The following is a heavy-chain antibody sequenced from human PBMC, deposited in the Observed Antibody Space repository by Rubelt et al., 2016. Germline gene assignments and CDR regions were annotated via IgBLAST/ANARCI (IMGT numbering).Heavy chain of an antibody. J-gene: IGHJ3*02. CDR2: ISGSGGST. V-gene: IGHV3-23*01. D-gene: IGHD6-13*01. CDR1: GFTFSSYA. Sequence: AASGFTFSSYAMSWVRQAPGKGLEWVSTISGSGGSTYYADSVKGRFRIAGDNSRNTRYLQMNSLRAEDTAVYYGAGEYSSSTGRAFDIWGQGTMVTVSS. CDR3: AGEYSSSTGRAFDI.